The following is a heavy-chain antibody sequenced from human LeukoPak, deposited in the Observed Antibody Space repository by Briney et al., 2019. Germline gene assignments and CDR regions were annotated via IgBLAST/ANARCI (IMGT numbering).Heavy chain of an antibody. Sequence: GGSLRLSCAASGFTFRKYWMHWVRQGPGRGLVWVARINTDGSSTSYADSVKGRFTISRDNAKNTLYLQMNSLRAEDTAVYYCARENGGGWIDPWGQGTLVTVSS. CDR3: ARENGGGWIDP. J-gene: IGHJ5*02. CDR1: GFTFRKYW. D-gene: IGHD2-8*01. V-gene: IGHV3-74*01. CDR2: INTDGSST.